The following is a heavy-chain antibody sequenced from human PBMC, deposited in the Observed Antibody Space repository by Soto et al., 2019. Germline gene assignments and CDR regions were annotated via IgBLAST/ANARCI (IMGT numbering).Heavy chain of an antibody. CDR1: GFPFISYW. J-gene: IGHJ4*02. V-gene: IGHV3-74*01. CDR3: TKRGCSTTGCYXN. D-gene: IGHD2-2*01. CDR2: INGDGSST. Sequence: PGGSLRLSCAASGFPFISYWMHWVRQAPGKGLVWVSRINGDGSSTSYADSVKGRFTISRDNAKNTLYLQMNSLRAEDAAVYYCTKRGCSTTGCYXNWGRGTLVXVSS.